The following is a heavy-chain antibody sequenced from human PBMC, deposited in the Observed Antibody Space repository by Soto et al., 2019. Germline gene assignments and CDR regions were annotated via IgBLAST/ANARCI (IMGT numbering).Heavy chain of an antibody. CDR3: ARNGYTYGMDV. J-gene: IGHJ6*02. D-gene: IGHD5-18*01. CDR1: GGSTSSGGFY. CDR2: IYYSGIS. V-gene: IGHV4-31*01. Sequence: SETLSLTCTVSGGSTSSGGFYWSWIRQHPGKGLEWIGYIYYSGISYYNPSLKSQVSISLDTSRNQFSMTLNSVTAADTAVYYCARNGYTYGMDVWGQGATVTDSS.